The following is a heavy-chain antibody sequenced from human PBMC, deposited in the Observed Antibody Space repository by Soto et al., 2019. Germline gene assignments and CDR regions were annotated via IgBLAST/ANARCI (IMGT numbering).Heavy chain of an antibody. V-gene: IGHV3-30*18. CDR2: ISFDGGNQ. J-gene: IGHJ5*02. Sequence: QVQLVQSGAGVVQPGRSLRLSCAASGFDFNTYGLHWVRQAPGKGLEWVAGISFDGGNQYYADSVKGRFTISRDKSNNTLFLQMNSLGAEDTATYYCAKDSSITAAGSGGWFDPWGQGTLVIVSS. CDR3: AKDSSITAAGSGGWFDP. D-gene: IGHD6-13*01. CDR1: GFDFNTYG.